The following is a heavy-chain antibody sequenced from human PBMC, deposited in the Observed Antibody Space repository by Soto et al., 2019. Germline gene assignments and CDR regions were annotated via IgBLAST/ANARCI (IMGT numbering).Heavy chain of an antibody. Sequence: VASVKVSCKASGYTFTGYYMHWVRQAPGQGLEWMGWINPNSGGTNYAQKFQGWATMTRDTSISTAYMELSRLRSDDTAVYYCARGEGGPRWGSIDYWGQGTLVTVSS. J-gene: IGHJ4*02. D-gene: IGHD2-21*01. V-gene: IGHV1-2*04. CDR2: INPNSGGT. CDR3: ARGEGGPRWGSIDY. CDR1: GYTFTGYY.